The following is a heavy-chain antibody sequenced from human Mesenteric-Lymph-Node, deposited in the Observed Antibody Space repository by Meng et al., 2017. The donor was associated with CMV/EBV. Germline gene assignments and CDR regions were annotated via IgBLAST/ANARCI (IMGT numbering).Heavy chain of an antibody. CDR3: AKDDVLAAAGNYYYYGMDV. Sequence: GESLKISCAASGFTFSSYSMNWVRQAPGKGLVWVSRVDTDGNRATYADSVKGRFTISRDNSKNTLYLQMNSLRAEDTAVYYCAKDDVLAAAGNYYYYGMDVWGQGTTVTVSS. CDR2: VDTDGNRA. J-gene: IGHJ6*02. V-gene: IGHV3-74*03. D-gene: IGHD6-13*01. CDR1: GFTFSSYS.